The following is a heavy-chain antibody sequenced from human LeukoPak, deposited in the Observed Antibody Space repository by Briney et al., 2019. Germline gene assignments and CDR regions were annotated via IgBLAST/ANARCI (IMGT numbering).Heavy chain of an antibody. CDR2: ISSSGGST. D-gene: IGHD6-19*01. J-gene: IGHJ5*02. CDR1: GFTFSDFA. CDR3: ARDRGSGWSRWFDP. Sequence: GGSLRLSCAASGFTFSDFAMSWVRQAPGKGLECVSVISSSGGSTYSADSVKARFTISRDNSKNTLYLQMNSLRAEDTAVYYCARDRGSGWSRWFDPWGQGTLVTVSS. V-gene: IGHV3-23*01.